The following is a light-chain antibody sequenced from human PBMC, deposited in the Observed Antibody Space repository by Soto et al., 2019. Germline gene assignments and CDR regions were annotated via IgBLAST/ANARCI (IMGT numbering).Light chain of an antibody. Sequence: QSVLTQPPSASGTPGQTIAISCSGGSSNIGSHTVNWYQQLPGTDPRLLIYSNTQRPSGVPDRFSGSKSGTSASLAISGLQSEYEGDYYCASWYDSLSGLVFGGGTKVTVL. CDR1: SSNIGSHT. V-gene: IGLV1-44*01. J-gene: IGLJ2*01. CDR2: SNT. CDR3: ASWYDSLSGLV.